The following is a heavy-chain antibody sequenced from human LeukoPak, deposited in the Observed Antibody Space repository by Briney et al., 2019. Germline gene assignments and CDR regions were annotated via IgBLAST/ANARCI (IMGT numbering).Heavy chain of an antibody. CDR2: VYDSGTT. J-gene: IGHJ4*02. Sequence: PSETLSLTCTVSGGSISSYYWSWIRQPPGKGLEWFGYVYDSGTTNYNPSLKSRVTISVDTSKNQFSLKLSSVTAADTAVYYCARGYLDYWGQGTLVTVSS. CDR1: GGSISSYY. CDR3: ARGYLDY. V-gene: IGHV4-59*12.